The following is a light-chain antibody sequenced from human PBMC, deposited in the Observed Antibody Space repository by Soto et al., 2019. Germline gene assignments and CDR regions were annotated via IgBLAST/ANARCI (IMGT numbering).Light chain of an antibody. J-gene: IGKJ4*01. V-gene: IGKV1-6*01. CDR3: LQDHKYPLT. Sequence: THRTPSPSSLSASVGDRVTITCRASQGIRDDLNWIQQKPGTAPKLLIYAASNLQNGVPSRFSGSGFGTDFTLTISSLQPEDFATYSCLQDHKYPLTFGGGTKVDIK. CDR2: AAS. CDR1: QGIRDD.